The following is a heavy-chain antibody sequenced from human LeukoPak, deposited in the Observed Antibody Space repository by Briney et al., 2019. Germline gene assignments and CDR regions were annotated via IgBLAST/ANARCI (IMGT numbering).Heavy chain of an antibody. Sequence: QSGRSLRISFADAGVRFSACVMDWVRQASGKGLEWVAVITYDGSDKYYADSVKGRFSISRDNSKNTLYLQMNSLRAEDTAVYYCARDSGFLPYNWFDTWGQGTLVTVSS. D-gene: IGHD2-15*01. J-gene: IGHJ5*02. V-gene: IGHV3-30*03. CDR1: GVRFSACV. CDR2: ITYDGSDK. CDR3: ARDSGFLPYNWFDT.